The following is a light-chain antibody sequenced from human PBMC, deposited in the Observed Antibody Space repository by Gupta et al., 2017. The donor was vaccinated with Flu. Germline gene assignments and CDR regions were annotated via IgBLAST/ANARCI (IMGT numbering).Light chain of an antibody. V-gene: IGKV3D-15*01. CDR1: HSVSGN. J-gene: IGKJ1*01. CDR2: STS. CDR3: QQYKNGPPWT. Sequence: EIVMTQSPATLSVSPGERATLSCRASHSVSGNLAWYQKKAGQAPRLLIYSTSTRVTGIPARFSGGGSGTEFTLTISSRESEDVALFYCQQYKNGPPWTFGQGTKVEIK.